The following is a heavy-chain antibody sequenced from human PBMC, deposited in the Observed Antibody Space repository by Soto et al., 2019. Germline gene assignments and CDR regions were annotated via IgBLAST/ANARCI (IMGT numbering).Heavy chain of an antibody. CDR3: AREGEQKLAPTHFDY. V-gene: IGHV1-69*13. CDR1: GGTFSGYA. Sequence: ASVKVSCKASGGTFSGYAISWVRQAPGQGLEWMGGIIPIFGTANYAQKFQGRVTITADESTSTAYMELSSLRSEDTAVYYCAREGEQKLAPTHFDYWGQGTKVTVSS. CDR2: IIPIFGTA. D-gene: IGHD6-13*01. J-gene: IGHJ4*02.